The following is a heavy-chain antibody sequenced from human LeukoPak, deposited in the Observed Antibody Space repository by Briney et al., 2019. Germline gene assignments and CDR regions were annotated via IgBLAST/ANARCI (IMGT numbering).Heavy chain of an antibody. Sequence: GGSLRLSCAASGFTFSNVYMSWVRQAPGKGLEWVGRIKSKTEGGTADYAAPVKGRFSISRDDSTNTVYLEMNSLKTEDTAVYYCTTYRSYSDYWGQGTLVTVSS. CDR3: TTYRSYSDY. J-gene: IGHJ4*02. D-gene: IGHD1-14*01. CDR2: IKSKTEGGTA. V-gene: IGHV3-15*01. CDR1: GFTFSNVY.